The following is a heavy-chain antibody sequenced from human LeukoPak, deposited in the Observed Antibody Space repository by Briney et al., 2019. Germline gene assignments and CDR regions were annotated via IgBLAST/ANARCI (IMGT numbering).Heavy chain of an antibody. CDR2: VTSTGSYI. J-gene: IGHJ6*02. D-gene: IGHD3-10*01. CDR1: GFTFSSYS. CDR3: AREGYYGSGSGNYYYYGMDV. Sequence: GGSLRLSCAASGFTFSSYSMNWVRQAPGKGVEWVSSVTSTGSYIFAADSVKGRFTISRDNAKNSLYLQMNSLRAEDTAVYYCAREGYYGSGSGNYYYYGMDVWGQGTTVTVSS. V-gene: IGHV3-21*01.